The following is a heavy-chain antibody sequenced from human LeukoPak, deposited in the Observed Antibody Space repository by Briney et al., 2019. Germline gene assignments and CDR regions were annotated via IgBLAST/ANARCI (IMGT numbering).Heavy chain of an antibody. Sequence: VGSLRLSCAASGFTFEDNGMSWVRQAPGKGLEWVSGLNWNGGSTGYADSVKGRFTISRDNARNSLYLQMNSLRTEDTALYYCATHSYYYGSGSYPHYLDYWGQGTLVTVSA. J-gene: IGHJ4*02. CDR1: GFTFEDNG. CDR2: LNWNGGST. V-gene: IGHV3-20*04. CDR3: ATHSYYYGSGSYPHYLDY. D-gene: IGHD3-10*01.